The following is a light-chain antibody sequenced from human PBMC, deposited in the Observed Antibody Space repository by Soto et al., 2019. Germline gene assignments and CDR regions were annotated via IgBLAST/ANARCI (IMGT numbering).Light chain of an antibody. V-gene: IGKV1-33*01. CDR3: QQFDSVPCT. J-gene: IGKJ2*02. CDR1: QDIKNY. CDR2: HAS. Sequence: IQMTQSPSSLSTSVGDRVTITCQASQDIKNYLIWYQHKAGRAPKLLIYHASTLETVVSSRFSGSGSGTHFTLTISSLQPEDIATYYCQQFDSVPCTFGQGTKLEMK.